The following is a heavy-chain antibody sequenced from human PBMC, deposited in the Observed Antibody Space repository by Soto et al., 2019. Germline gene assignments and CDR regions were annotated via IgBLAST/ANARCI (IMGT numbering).Heavy chain of an antibody. J-gene: IGHJ4*02. CDR3: ARHEDLYYDSSGHPRISSVVLY. CDR1: GYSFTSYW. V-gene: IGHV5-51*01. CDR2: IYPGDSDT. Sequence: PGESLKISCKGSGYSFTSYWIGWVRQMPGKGLEWMGTIYPGDSDTRYSPSFQGQVTISADKSISTAYLQWSSLKASDTAMYYCARHEDLYYDSSGHPRISSVVLYWGQGTLVTVSS. D-gene: IGHD3-22*01.